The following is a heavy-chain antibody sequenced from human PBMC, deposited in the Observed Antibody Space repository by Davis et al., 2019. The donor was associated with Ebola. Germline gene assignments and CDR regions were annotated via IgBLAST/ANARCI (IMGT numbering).Heavy chain of an antibody. V-gene: IGHV5-51*01. CDR1: GGSISSYY. CDR2: IYPGDSDT. CDR3: ARRAAVACDHVWGISRHDAFDI. Sequence: GGSLRLSCTVSGGSISSYYWSWIRQPPGKGLEWMGIIYPGDSDTRYSPSFQGQVTISADKSISTAYLQWSSLKASDTAMYYCARRAAVACDHVWGISRHDAFDIWGQGTMVTVSS. J-gene: IGHJ3*02. D-gene: IGHD3-16*01.